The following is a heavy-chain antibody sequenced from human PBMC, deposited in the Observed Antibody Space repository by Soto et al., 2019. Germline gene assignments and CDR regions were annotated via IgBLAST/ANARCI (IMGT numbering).Heavy chain of an antibody. Sequence: QVQLVESGGGLVKPGGSLRLSCAGSGFTFSDYYINVIRQAPGKGLEWVSYVRTRGSTVYYADSVGGRFTSLRYDAEKYLYLQMNSLRPEDTAIYYGARDGGFWSVSCPPNQYYDMDVWGKGTTVTVSS. D-gene: IGHD3-3*01. CDR2: VRTRGSTV. V-gene: IGHV3-11*01. CDR3: ARDGGFWSVSCPPNQYYDMDV. J-gene: IGHJ6*03. CDR1: GFTFSDYY.